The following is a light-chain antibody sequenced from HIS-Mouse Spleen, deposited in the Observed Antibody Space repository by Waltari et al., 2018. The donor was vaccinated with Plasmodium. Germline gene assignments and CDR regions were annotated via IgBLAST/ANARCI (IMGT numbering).Light chain of an antibody. CDR3: CSYAGSSTFVV. Sequence: QSALPQPASVSGSPGQSITLPCPGPSSDVGRYNLVSWYQQHPGKAPKLMIYEGSKRPSGVSNRFSGSKSGNTATLTISGLQAEDEADYYCCSYAGSSTFVVFGGGTKLTVL. CDR1: SSDVGRYNL. CDR2: EGS. V-gene: IGLV2-23*03. J-gene: IGLJ2*01.